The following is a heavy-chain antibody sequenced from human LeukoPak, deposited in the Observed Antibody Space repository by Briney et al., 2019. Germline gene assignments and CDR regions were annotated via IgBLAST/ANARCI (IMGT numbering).Heavy chain of an antibody. CDR3: AKGFYDGSGYYYEYFQH. V-gene: IGHV3-23*01. D-gene: IGHD3-22*01. J-gene: IGHJ1*01. Sequence: GGTLRLSCAASGFTFSSYGMNWVRQAPGKGLEWVSTISGRGDSTYYADSVKGRFTISRDNSKDTLYLQMNSLRAEDTAVYYCAKGFYDGSGYYYEYFQHWGQGTLVTVSS. CDR1: GFTFSSYG. CDR2: ISGRGDST.